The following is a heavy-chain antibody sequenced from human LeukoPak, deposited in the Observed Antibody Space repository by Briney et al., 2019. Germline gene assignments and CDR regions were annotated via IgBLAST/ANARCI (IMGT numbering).Heavy chain of an antibody. CDR3: ARGYQSTTYGHFDS. Sequence: SETLSLTCSVSGQSITSFRWSWIRQSAAKGLEWMGRIDEDGSPTYNPSLSGRVSVSADTSNNQVPLKLKFVTAADTAVYFCARGYQSTTYGHFDSWGRGIQVTVSS. V-gene: IGHV4-4*07. CDR1: GQSITSFR. J-gene: IGHJ5*01. CDR2: IDEDGSP. D-gene: IGHD2/OR15-2a*01.